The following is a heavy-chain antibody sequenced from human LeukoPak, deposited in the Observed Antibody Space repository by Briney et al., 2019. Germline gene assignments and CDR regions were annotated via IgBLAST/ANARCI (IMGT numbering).Heavy chain of an antibody. CDR1: GGTFNSYA. V-gene: IGHV1-69*05. J-gene: IGHJ4*02. Sequence: SVKVSCKASGGTFNSYAINWVRQAPGQGLEWMGGIIPRLGTTKYIEKFQGRITITTDESTTTAYMELTSLRSEDTAVYYCAADGADWGQGTLVTVSS. CDR2: IIPRLGTT. CDR3: AADGAD.